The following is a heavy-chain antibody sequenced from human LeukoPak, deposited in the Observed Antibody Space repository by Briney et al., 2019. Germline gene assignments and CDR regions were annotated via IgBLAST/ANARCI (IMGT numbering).Heavy chain of an antibody. J-gene: IGHJ4*02. CDR3: TTDFSHFDFSSGYYSY. CDR1: GFGFTNAW. Sequence: GGSLRLSCAASGFGFTNAWMVWVRQAPGKGLEWIGRIKANIDGGATDLAPPVEGRFTISRDDLTRTLYLQMNSLKTEDTGVYYCTTDFSHFDFSSGYYSYWGQGSLVIVSS. D-gene: IGHD3-3*01. V-gene: IGHV3-15*01. CDR2: IKANIDGGAT.